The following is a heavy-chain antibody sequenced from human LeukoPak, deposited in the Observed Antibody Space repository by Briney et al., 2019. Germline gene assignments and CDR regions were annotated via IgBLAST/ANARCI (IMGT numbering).Heavy chain of an antibody. CDR1: GGSISSGYY. D-gene: IGHD5-18*01. CDR3: ARQDTAMVKGWFDP. J-gene: IGHJ5*02. CDR2: INHSGNT. Sequence: SETLSLTCTVSGGSISSGYYWGWIRQPPGRGLEWIGSINHSGNTYYNPSLKSRVAISIDTSKNDFSLKVTSVTAADTAVYFCARQDTAMVKGWFDPWGQGTLVTVSS. V-gene: IGHV4-38-2*02.